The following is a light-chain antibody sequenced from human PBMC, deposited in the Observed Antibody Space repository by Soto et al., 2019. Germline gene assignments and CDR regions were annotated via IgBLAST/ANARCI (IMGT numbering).Light chain of an antibody. CDR1: QSLVHSSGNTY. V-gene: IGKV2-30*02. Sequence: DVAVTQSPLSLPVTLGQPASISCRSSQSLVHSSGNTYLTWFQQRPGHSPRRLIYDVSNRDSGAPDSFSCSASSTDCPLKISRVQAEDVGIYFCMQGTHWPYTLGQGTKLEIK. J-gene: IGKJ2*01. CDR3: MQGTHWPYT. CDR2: DVS.